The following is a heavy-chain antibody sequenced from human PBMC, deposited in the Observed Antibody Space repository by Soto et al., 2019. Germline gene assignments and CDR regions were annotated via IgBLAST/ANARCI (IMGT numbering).Heavy chain of an antibody. CDR2: IIPIFGTA. Sequence: QVQLVQSGAEVKKPGSSVKVSCKASGGTFSSYAISWVRQAPGQGLEWMGGIIPIFGTANYAQKFQGRVTITADESTSTAYMELSSLRSEDTAVYYCASSEVVVAPEGYYYGMDVWGQGTTVTVSS. CDR1: GGTFSSYA. CDR3: ASSEVVVAPEGYYYGMDV. J-gene: IGHJ6*02. D-gene: IGHD2-15*01. V-gene: IGHV1-69*12.